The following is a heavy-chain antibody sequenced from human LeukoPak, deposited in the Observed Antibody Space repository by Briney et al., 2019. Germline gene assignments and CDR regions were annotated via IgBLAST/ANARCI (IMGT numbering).Heavy chain of an antibody. CDR1: GYTLTELS. V-gene: IGHV1-24*01. D-gene: IGHD3-10*01. CDR2: FDPKDGDT. Sequence: ASVKVSCKVSGYTLTELSVHWVRQAPGKGLEWMGNFDPKDGDTIYAQRFQGRVTMTEDTSTHTAYMELSSLRSEDTAVYYCARRVSRFVPWGYWGQGTLVTVSS. J-gene: IGHJ4*02. CDR3: ARRVSRFVPWGY.